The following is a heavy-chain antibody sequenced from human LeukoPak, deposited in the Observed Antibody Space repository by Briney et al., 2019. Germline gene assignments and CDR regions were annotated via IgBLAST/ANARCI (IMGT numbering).Heavy chain of an antibody. CDR2: IYTGGNT. J-gene: IGHJ6*03. CDR3: ARDQIAVAGSGGDYYYYYYMDV. D-gene: IGHD6-19*01. CDR1: GGSISTYY. V-gene: IGHV4-4*07. Sequence: SETLSLTCTVSGGSISTYYWSWIRQPAGKGLEWIGRIYTGGNTDYNPSLESRVTVSIDTSKNQFFLNLYSVTAADTAVYFCARDQIAVAGSGGDYYYYYYMDVWGKGTTVTVSS.